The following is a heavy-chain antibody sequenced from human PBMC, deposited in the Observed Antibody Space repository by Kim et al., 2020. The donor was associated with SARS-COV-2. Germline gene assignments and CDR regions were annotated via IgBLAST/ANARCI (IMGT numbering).Heavy chain of an antibody. D-gene: IGHD1-7*01. Sequence: FQGRVTMTEDTSTDTAYMELSSLRSEDTAVYYCATALSPITGTRGFYFDYWGQGTLVTVSS. V-gene: IGHV1-24*01. J-gene: IGHJ4*02. CDR3: ATALSPITGTRGFYFDY.